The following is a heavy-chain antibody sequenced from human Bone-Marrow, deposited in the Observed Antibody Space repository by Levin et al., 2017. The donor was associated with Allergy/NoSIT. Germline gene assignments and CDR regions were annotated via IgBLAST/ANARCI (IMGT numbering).Heavy chain of an antibody. CDR2: IQHDGTER. V-gene: IGHV3-7*01. D-gene: IGHD1-26*01. CDR1: GFKFDMFW. CDR3: ANTRADRGY. J-gene: IGHJ4*02. Sequence: GESLKISCVTSGFKFDMFWMMWVRQAPGKGLEWVAHIQHDGTERYYADSVKGRFSISRDNAKNSLYLQMNSLRAEDSGVYFCANTRADRGYWGRGTLVTVSS.